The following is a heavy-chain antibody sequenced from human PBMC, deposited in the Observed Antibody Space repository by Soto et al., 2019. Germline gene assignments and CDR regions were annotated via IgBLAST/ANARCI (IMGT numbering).Heavy chain of an antibody. CDR2: IWYDGSNK. V-gene: IGHV3-33*01. D-gene: IGHD3-10*01. CDR3: ARDESPVRGVIALDY. J-gene: IGHJ4*02. CDR1: GFTFSSYG. Sequence: QVQLVESGGGVVQPGRSLRLSCAASGFTFSSYGMHWVRQAPGKGLEWVAVIWYDGSNKYYADSVKGRFTISRDNSKNTLYLKMNRLRAEDTAVYYCARDESPVRGVIALDYWGQGTLVTVSS.